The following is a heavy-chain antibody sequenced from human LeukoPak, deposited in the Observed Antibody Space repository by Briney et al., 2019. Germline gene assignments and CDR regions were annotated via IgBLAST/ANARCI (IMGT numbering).Heavy chain of an antibody. CDR1: GYTFTGYY. CDR2: IYPNSGAT. Sequence: ASVKVSCKASGYTFTGYYMHWVRQAPGQGLEWMGWIYPNSGATKYVQKFQGRVTMTRDTSISTAYMELSGLRSDDTAVYYCGTLLSNGPFDYWGQGSLVTDSS. CDR3: GTLLSNGPFDY. V-gene: IGHV1-2*02. J-gene: IGHJ4*02.